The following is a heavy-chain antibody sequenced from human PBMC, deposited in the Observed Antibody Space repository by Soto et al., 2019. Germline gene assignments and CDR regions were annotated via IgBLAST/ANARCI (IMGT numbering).Heavy chain of an antibody. V-gene: IGHV1-69*08. CDR3: ARDLRRNWFDP. J-gene: IGHJ5*02. Sequence: QVQLVQSGAEVKKPGSSVKVSCKASGGTFSSYTISWVRQAPGQGLEWMGRIIPILGIANYAQKFQGRVTXTXXKSTSTAYMELSSLRSEDTAVYYCARDLRRNWFDPWGQGTLVTVSS. CDR2: IIPILGIA. D-gene: IGHD3-16*01. CDR1: GGTFSSYT.